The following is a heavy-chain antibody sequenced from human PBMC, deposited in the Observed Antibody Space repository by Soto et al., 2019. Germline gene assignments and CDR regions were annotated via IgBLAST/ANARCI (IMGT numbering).Heavy chain of an antibody. Sequence: QVQLQESGPGLVKPSQTLSPTCKVSGDSVSSGRDFWSWIRQHPGMALEWIGYISYSGTTYYTPSLRSRVSISIDTSQNQFSLRLDSVTAADTAVYYCARGRPMLGAKTFFDYWGQGTRVAVSS. J-gene: IGHJ4*02. CDR1: GDSVSSGRDF. V-gene: IGHV4-31*03. CDR2: ISYSGTT. D-gene: IGHD1-26*01. CDR3: ARGRPMLGAKTFFDY.